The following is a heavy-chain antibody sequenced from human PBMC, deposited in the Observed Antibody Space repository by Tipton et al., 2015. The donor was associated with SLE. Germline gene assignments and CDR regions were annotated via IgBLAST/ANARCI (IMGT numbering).Heavy chain of an antibody. D-gene: IGHD1-26*01. CDR1: GGSISSHY. CDR2: IYSGGST. V-gene: IGHV4-59*11. J-gene: IGHJ2*01. CDR3: ARVDRGPRNFDL. Sequence: LRLSCAVSGGSISSHYWSWIRQSPGTGLEWIGYIYSGGSTNYNPPLKSRVTISVDTSKNQFSLNLNSVTAADTAVYYCARVDRGPRNFDLWGRGTLVTVSS.